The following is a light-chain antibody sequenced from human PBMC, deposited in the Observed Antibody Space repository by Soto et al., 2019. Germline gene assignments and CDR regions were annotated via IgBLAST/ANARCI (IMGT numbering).Light chain of an antibody. J-gene: IGKJ5*01. V-gene: IGKV1-9*01. CDR2: IAS. CDR1: QVIRNY. CDR3: QPVNNYPIT. Sequence: DIQLDQSPAFLSASVGDRVTISCRASQVIRNYLAWYQQKPGRAAKLLMYIASTLQTGVTSRFSGSQSGTEFTLTISSLQPEDFATYYCQPVNNYPITFGQGTRLEIK.